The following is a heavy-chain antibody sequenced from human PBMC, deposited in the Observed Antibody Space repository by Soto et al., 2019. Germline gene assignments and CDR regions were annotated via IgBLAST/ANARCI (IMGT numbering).Heavy chain of an antibody. V-gene: IGHV1-18*04. CDR3: VLGGLETGYYRDMDY. Sequence: QAHLVHSGGEVKKPGASAKVSCKASGYTFKNYGINWVRQAPGRGLEWVAWISAYNGDTSYAQHLQGRVTVTTETLTNTAYMELRSLRPDDTAVYFCVLGGLETGYYRDMDYWGQGTLVSVSS. CDR2: ISAYNGDT. CDR1: GYTFKNYG. D-gene: IGHD3-9*01. J-gene: IGHJ4*02.